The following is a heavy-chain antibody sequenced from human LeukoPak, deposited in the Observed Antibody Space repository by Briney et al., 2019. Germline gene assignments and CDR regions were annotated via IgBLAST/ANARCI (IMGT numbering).Heavy chain of an antibody. CDR2: INHSGST. V-gene: IGHV4-34*01. CDR1: GGSFSGYY. Sequence: PSETLSLTCAVYGGSFSGYYWSWIRQPPGQGLEWIGEINHSGSTNFNPSLTSRVPISVDTSKHQFSLKLSSVTAAGTAVSDRVRSHRRSRFSPWGHRALVTVS. D-gene: IGHD2-15*01. J-gene: IGHJ5*02. CDR3: VRSHRRSRFSP.